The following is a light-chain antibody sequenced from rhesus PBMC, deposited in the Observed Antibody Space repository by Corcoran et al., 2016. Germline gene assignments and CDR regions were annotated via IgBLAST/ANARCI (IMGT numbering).Light chain of an antibody. Sequence: DIQMSQSPSSLSASVGDRVTIPCRASQGISSYLNWYQQKPGKAPKLLIYYANSLASGVPSRFSGSGSGTDFTLTISSLQPEDFTTYYCQQGNCNPLTFGGGTKVEIK. CDR1: QGISSY. CDR2: YAN. V-gene: IGKV1-32*02. J-gene: IGKJ4*01. CDR3: QQGNCNPLT.